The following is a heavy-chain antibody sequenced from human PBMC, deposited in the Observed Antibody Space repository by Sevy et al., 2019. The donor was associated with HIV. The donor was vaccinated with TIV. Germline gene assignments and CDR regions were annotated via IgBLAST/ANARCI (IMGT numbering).Heavy chain of an antibody. CDR3: ARAHTSGWFHY. Sequence: LTCTVSGSSISGFSWSWIRQPPGKGLEWIGYFYNSGRTNYNPSLKSRVTISVDTSKNQFSLKLNSVTAADTAVYYCARAHTSGWFHYWGQGTLVTVSS. D-gene: IGHD6-19*01. CDR1: GSSISGFS. CDR2: FYNSGRT. J-gene: IGHJ4*02. V-gene: IGHV4-59*08.